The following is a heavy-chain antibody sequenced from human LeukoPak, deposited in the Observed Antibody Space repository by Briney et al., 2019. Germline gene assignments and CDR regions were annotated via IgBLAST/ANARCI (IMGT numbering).Heavy chain of an antibody. CDR1: GGSFSGYY. V-gene: IGHV4-34*01. CDR2: INHSGST. J-gene: IGHJ6*02. CDR3: ARSTYGVPYYYYYYGMDV. Sequence: PSETLSLTCAVYGGSFSGYYWSWIRQPPGKGLEWIGEINHSGSTSYNPSLKSRVTISVDTSKNQFSLKLSSVTAADTAVYYCARSTYGVPYYYYYYGMDVWGQGTTVTVSS. D-gene: IGHD4-17*01.